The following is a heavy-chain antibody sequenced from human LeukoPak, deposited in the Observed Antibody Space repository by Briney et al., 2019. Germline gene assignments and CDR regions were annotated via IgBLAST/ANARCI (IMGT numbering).Heavy chain of an antibody. J-gene: IGHJ4*02. CDR2: INQDGRQK. CDR3: ARIGYSSSSSDY. Sequence: PGGSLTLSCAASGFTFSNYWVKWVRQAPGKGLEWVANINQDGRQKYYADSVKGRFTISRDNAKNSLYLQMNSLRTEDTAVFYCARIGYSSSSSDYWGQGTLVTVSS. D-gene: IGHD6-6*01. V-gene: IGHV3-7*01. CDR1: GFTFSNYW.